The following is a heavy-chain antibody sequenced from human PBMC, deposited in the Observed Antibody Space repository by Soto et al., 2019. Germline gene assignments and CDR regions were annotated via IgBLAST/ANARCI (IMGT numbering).Heavy chain of an antibody. J-gene: IGHJ6*02. CDR2: IWYDGSNK. CDR1: GFTFSSYG. D-gene: IGHD2-8*01. Sequence: QVQLVESGGGVVQPGRSLRLSCAASGFTFSSYGMHWVRQAPGKGLEWVAVIWYDGSNKYYADSVKGRFTISRDNSKNTLYLQMTSLRAEDTAVYYWARDCLGYCTNGMDVWGQGTTVTVSS. CDR3: ARDCLGYCTNGMDV. V-gene: IGHV3-33*01.